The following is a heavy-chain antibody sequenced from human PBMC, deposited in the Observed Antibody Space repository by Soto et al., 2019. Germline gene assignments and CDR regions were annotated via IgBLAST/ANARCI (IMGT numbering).Heavy chain of an antibody. CDR2: IYYSERTSYNSGST. V-gene: IGHV4-39*01. CDR3: ARHTRNRFDP. J-gene: IGHJ5*02. Sequence: PSETLSLTCTVSGDSMTSSSYYWGWIRQPPGKGLEWIGSIYYSERTSYNSGSTYYSPSLKSRVTISGDTSKSQFSLKLSSVTAADTAVYYCARHTRNRFDPWGQGTPVTVSS. CDR1: GDSMTSSSYY.